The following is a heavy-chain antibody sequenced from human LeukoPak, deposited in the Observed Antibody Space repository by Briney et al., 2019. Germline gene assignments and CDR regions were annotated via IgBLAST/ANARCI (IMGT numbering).Heavy chain of an antibody. Sequence: PSETLSLTCTVSGGSISSSSYYWSWIRQPAGKGLEWIGRIYTSGSTNYNPSLKSRVTISVDTSKNQFSLKLSSVTAADTAVYYCARLGWSGSYPDYWGQGALVTVSS. CDR1: GGSISSSSYY. CDR2: IYTSGST. D-gene: IGHD1-26*01. CDR3: ARLGWSGSYPDY. V-gene: IGHV4-61*02. J-gene: IGHJ4*02.